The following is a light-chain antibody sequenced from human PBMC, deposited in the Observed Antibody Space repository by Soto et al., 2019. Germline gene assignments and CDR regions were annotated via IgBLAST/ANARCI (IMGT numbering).Light chain of an antibody. Sequence: ELVFTQSPATPPSSPGERATLSCRASQSVNSYLAWYQQKPGQAPSLRIYDASNRATGFPARFSGSGSGTDFSLTFSSLEPEDFAVYYCQQRSNWPRALTFGGGTKVEIK. V-gene: IGKV3-11*01. CDR1: QSVNSY. CDR3: QQRSNWPRALT. CDR2: DAS. J-gene: IGKJ4*01.